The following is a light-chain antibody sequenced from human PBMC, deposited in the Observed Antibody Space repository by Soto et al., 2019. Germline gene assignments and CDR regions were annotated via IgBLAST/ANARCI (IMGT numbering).Light chain of an antibody. CDR1: QSISNY. V-gene: IGKV1-5*03. CDR3: QHCDSYWT. Sequence: DIQVTQSPSTLSASVGDRVTITCRASQSISNYLAWDQQKTGKAPKVLIYKASSLESGVPSRFSGSVSGTEFTLAISSLQPDDFATHYCQHCDSYWTFGQGTKVEMK. J-gene: IGKJ1*01. CDR2: KAS.